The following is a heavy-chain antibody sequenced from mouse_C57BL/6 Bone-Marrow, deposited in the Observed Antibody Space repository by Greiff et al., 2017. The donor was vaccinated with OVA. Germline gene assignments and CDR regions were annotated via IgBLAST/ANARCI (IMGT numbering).Heavy chain of an antibody. D-gene: IGHD1-1*01. Sequence: LVESGAELARPGASVKLSCKASGYTFTSYGISWVKQRTGQGLEWIGEIYPRSGNTYYNEKFKGKATLTADKSSSTAYMELRSLTSEDSAVYFCADYYGSSSYWYFDVWGTGTTVTVSS. CDR3: ADYYGSSSYWYFDV. CDR2: IYPRSGNT. J-gene: IGHJ1*03. CDR1: GYTFTSYG. V-gene: IGHV1-81*01.